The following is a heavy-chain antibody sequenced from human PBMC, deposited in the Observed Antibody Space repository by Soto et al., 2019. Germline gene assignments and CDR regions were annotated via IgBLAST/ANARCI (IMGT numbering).Heavy chain of an antibody. D-gene: IGHD2-21*02. Sequence: GASVKVSCKASGYTFTSYYMHWVRQAPGQGLEWMGIINPSGGSTSYAQKFQGRVTMTRDTSTSTVYMELSSLRSEDTAVYYCATQSRYCGGDCSVLSYWGQGTLVTVSS. J-gene: IGHJ4*02. CDR3: ATQSRYCGGDCSVLSY. CDR2: INPSGGST. CDR1: GYTFTSYY. V-gene: IGHV1-46*01.